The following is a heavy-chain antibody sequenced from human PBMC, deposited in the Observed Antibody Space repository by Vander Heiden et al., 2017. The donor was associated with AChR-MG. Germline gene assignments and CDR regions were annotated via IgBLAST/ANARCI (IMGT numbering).Heavy chain of an antibody. Sequence: EVQLVESGGGLVQPGGSLRLSCAASGFTVRSNYMSWVRQAPGKGLEWVSVIYSGGSTYYADSVKGRFTISRDNSKNTLYLQMNSLRAEDTAVYYCAREVRRAIAAARPNWFDPWGQGTLVTVSS. D-gene: IGHD6-13*01. J-gene: IGHJ5*02. CDR1: GFTVRSNY. V-gene: IGHV3-66*01. CDR3: AREVRRAIAAARPNWFDP. CDR2: IYSGGST.